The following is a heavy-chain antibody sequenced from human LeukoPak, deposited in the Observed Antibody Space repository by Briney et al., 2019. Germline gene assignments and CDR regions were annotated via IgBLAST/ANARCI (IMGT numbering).Heavy chain of an antibody. D-gene: IGHD3-10*01. J-gene: IGHJ5*02. CDR3: VRDGEGVAISVNYWFAP. CDR1: GGTFSSYA. Sequence: SVKVSCKASGGTFSSYAISWVRQAPGQGLEWMGGIIPIFGTANYAQKFQGRVTITADESTSTAYMELRSLTSEDTAVYYCVRDGEGVAISVNYWFAPWGQGTLVTVSS. CDR2: IIPIFGTA. V-gene: IGHV1-69*13.